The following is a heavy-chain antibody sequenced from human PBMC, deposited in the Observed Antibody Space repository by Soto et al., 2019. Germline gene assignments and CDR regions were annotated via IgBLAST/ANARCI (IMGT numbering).Heavy chain of an antibody. V-gene: IGHV3-53*02. D-gene: IGHD3-22*01. J-gene: IGHJ3*02. Sequence: EVQLVETGGGLIQPGGSLRLSCAASGFTVSSNYMSWVRQAPGKGVEGGSVIYSGGSTYYADSVKGRFTISRDNSKNTLYLQMNSLRAEDTAVYYCARDQGATYYYDSIGAFDIWGQGTMVTVSS. CDR2: IYSGGST. CDR1: GFTVSSNY. CDR3: ARDQGATYYYDSIGAFDI.